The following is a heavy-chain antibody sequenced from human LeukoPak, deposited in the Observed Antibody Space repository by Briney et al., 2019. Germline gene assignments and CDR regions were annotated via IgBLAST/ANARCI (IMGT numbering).Heavy chain of an antibody. J-gene: IGHJ6*02. CDR1: RFTFSTYW. D-gene: IGHD2-15*01. CDR3: ARVTGGRYCSGGSCDYYYYGMDA. Sequence: AGGSLRLSCAASRFTFSTYWMSWVRQAPGKGLEWVANIKQDGSEKNYVDSVKGRFTISRDNAKNSLYLQMNRLRAEDTAVYYCARVTGGRYCSGGSCDYYYYGMDAWGQGTTVTVSS. CDR2: IKQDGSEK. V-gene: IGHV3-7*03.